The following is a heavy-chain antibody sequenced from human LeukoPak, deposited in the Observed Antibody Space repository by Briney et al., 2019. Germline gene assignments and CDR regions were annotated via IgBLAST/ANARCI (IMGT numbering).Heavy chain of an antibody. Sequence: TGGSLRLSCVTSGFTFSGYWMSWFRQAPGRGLEWVGNIQPDGSGAYYVDAMRGRFTISRDNAQNSLYLQINSLRAEDTAVYYCAKGVFEDLLYYFDYWGQGTLVTVSS. V-gene: IGHV3-7*01. D-gene: IGHD3-3*01. CDR2: IQPDGSGA. CDR3: AKGVFEDLLYYFDY. J-gene: IGHJ4*02. CDR1: GFTFSGYW.